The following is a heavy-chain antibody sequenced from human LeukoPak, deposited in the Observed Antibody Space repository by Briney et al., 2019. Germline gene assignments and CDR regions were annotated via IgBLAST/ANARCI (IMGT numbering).Heavy chain of an antibody. CDR2: ISGSGGST. CDR1: GFTFSSYA. Sequence: GGSLRLSCAASGFTFSSYAMSWVRQAPGKGLEWVSAISGSGGSTYYADSVKGRFTISRDNFKNTLYLQMNSLRAGDTAVYYFAKEGDYYGSGSQTINWGQGTLVTVSS. CDR3: AKEGDYYGSGSQTIN. J-gene: IGHJ4*02. V-gene: IGHV3-23*01. D-gene: IGHD3-10*01.